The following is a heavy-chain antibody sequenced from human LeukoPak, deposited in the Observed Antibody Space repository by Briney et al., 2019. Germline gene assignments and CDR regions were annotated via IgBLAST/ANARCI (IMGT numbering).Heavy chain of an antibody. CDR2: IYYSGST. CDR3: ARLGPTEVPFDY. V-gene: IGHV4-59*08. Sequence: SETLSLTCTVSGGSMSSYYWSWIRQPPGKGLEWIGYIYYSGSTNYNPSLKSRVTISVDTSNNQFSLKLNSVTAADTAVYYCARLGPTEVPFDYWGQGTLVTVSS. D-gene: IGHD4-23*01. J-gene: IGHJ4*02. CDR1: GGSMSSYY.